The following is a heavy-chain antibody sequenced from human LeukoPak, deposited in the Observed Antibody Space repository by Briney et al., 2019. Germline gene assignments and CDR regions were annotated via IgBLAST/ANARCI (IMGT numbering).Heavy chain of an antibody. CDR2: ISYDGSNK. D-gene: IGHD6-19*01. CDR3: AKEAVYGSGWYDY. J-gene: IGHJ4*02. Sequence: SLRLSCAXXGFTFXSYGMHWVRQAPGKGLEWVAVISYDGSNKYYADSVKGRFTISRDNSKNTLYLQMNSLRAEDTAVYYCAKEAVYGSGWYDYWGQGTLVTVSS. V-gene: IGHV3-30*18. CDR1: GFTFXSYG.